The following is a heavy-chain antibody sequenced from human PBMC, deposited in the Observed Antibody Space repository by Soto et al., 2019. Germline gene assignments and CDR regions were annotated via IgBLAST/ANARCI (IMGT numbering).Heavy chain of an antibody. CDR3: AREYLEWELLSYYYYGMDV. CDR1: GFTFSDYY. V-gene: IGHV3-11*05. D-gene: IGHD1-26*01. Sequence: QVQLVESGGGLVKPGGSLRLSCAASGFTFSDYYMSWIRQAPGKGLEWVSYISSSSSYTNYADSVKGRFTISRDNAKNXLXXQINSLRAEDTAVYYCAREYLEWELLSYYYYGMDVLGQGTTVTVSS. J-gene: IGHJ6*02. CDR2: ISSSSSYT.